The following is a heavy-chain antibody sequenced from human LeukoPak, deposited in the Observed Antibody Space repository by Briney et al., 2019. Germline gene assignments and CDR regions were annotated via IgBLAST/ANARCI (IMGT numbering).Heavy chain of an antibody. CDR2: IYNSGST. V-gene: IGHV4-31*03. Sequence: SETLSLTCTVSGGSISSGGNYWSWIRQHPGKGLEWIGYIYNSGSTYYNPSLKNRVTISVDTSKNQFSLRLSSVTAADTAVYYCAREGGYNYGAAFDYWGQGTLVTVSS. D-gene: IGHD5-18*01. CDR3: AREGGYNYGAAFDY. J-gene: IGHJ4*02. CDR1: GGSISSGGNY.